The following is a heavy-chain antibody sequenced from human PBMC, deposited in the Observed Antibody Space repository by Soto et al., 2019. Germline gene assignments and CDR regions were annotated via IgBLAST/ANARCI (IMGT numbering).Heavy chain of an antibody. Sequence: SVKVSCKASGYTFTSYAMHWVRQAPGQRLEWMGWINAGNGNTKYSRKFQGRVTITRDTSASTAYMELSSLRSEDTAVYYCARAQYYDFWSGSPGGVAVWGQGTTVTVSS. CDR1: GYTFTSYA. CDR3: ARAQYYDFWSGSPGGVAV. V-gene: IGHV1-3*01. D-gene: IGHD3-3*01. J-gene: IGHJ6*02. CDR2: INAGNGNT.